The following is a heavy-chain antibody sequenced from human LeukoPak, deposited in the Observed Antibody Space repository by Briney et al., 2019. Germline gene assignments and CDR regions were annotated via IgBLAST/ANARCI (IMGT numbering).Heavy chain of an antibody. CDR2: INHSGRT. D-gene: IGHD6-6*01. J-gene: IGHJ6*03. Sequence: PSETLSLTCAVSGGSFSGYYWSWIRQPPGKGLEWIGEINHSGRTNYNPSPKSRVTISVVTSKNQFSLKLSSLTAADTAVYYCARRARRAYYYCYYMDVWGKGTPVTVSS. CDR1: GGSFSGYY. CDR3: ARRARRAYYYCYYMDV. V-gene: IGHV4-34*01.